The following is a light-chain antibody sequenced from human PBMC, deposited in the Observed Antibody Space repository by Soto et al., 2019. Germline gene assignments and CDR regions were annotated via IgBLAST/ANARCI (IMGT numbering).Light chain of an antibody. J-gene: IGKJ4*01. Sequence: EIVLTQSPGTLSLSPGERATLSCRASQSVSSSHLAWYQQKPGQAPRLLIYGTSSRATGIPDRFSGSGSGTDFTLTISRLEPEDFAVYSCQQYGSSPRGLTFGGGTKVEIK. V-gene: IGKV3-20*01. CDR3: QQYGSSPRGLT. CDR2: GTS. CDR1: QSVSSSH.